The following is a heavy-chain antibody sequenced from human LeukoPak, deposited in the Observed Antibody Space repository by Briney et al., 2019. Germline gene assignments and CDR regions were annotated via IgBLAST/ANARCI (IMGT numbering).Heavy chain of an antibody. CDR1: GGSISSYY. J-gene: IGHJ6*02. V-gene: IGHV4-59*01. Sequence: SETLSLTCTVSGGSISSYYWNWIRQPPGKGLEWIGYIYYSGSTNYNPSLRSRVTISVDTPKNQFSLKLSSVTAADTAVYYCARHEGWLQSDYYYGMDVWGQGTTVTVSS. CDR3: ARHEGWLQSDYYYGMDV. CDR2: IYYSGST. D-gene: IGHD5-24*01.